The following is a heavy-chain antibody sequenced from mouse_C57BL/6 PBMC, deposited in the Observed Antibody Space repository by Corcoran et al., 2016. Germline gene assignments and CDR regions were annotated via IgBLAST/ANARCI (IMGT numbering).Heavy chain of an antibody. D-gene: IGHD3-2*02. Sequence: EFQLQQSGPELVKPGASVKISCKASGYSFTDYNMNWVKQSNGKSLEWIGVINPNYGTNSYNQKFKGKATLTVDQSSRTAYMQLNSLTSGDSAVYYCAIAGSPRFAYWGQGTLVTVSA. CDR2: INPNYGTN. J-gene: IGHJ3*01. CDR3: AIAGSPRFAY. V-gene: IGHV1-39*01. CDR1: GYSFTDYN.